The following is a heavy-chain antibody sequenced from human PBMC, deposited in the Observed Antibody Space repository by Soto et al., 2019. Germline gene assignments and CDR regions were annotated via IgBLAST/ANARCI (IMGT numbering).Heavy chain of an antibody. CDR2: IYGNDDQ. CDR1: GFSLNTSGVG. CDR3: AHANNWDYRTPYYFDY. V-gene: IGHV2-5*01. D-gene: IGHD1-7*01. Sequence: QITLKESGPTLMKPTQTLTLTCTFSGFSLNTSGVGVGWVRQPPGKALEWLALIYGNDDQRYNLFLKNSLTITKDTSRDRVVLTMTHVDPVDTATYYCAHANNWDYRTPYYFDYWGQGTLVTVS. J-gene: IGHJ4*02.